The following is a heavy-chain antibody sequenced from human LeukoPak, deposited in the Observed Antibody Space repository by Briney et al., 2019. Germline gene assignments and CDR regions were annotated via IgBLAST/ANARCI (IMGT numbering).Heavy chain of an antibody. J-gene: IGHJ4*02. Sequence: PSETLSLTCAVSGGSISSSNWWNWVRQPPGKGLEWIGEIYHSGSINYNPSLESRVTISVDKSKNQFSLKLTSVTAADTAVYYCATVSDSWAFDYWGQGTLVTVSS. D-gene: IGHD6-13*01. CDR2: IYHSGSI. CDR3: ATVSDSWAFDY. V-gene: IGHV4-4*02. CDR1: GGSISSSNW.